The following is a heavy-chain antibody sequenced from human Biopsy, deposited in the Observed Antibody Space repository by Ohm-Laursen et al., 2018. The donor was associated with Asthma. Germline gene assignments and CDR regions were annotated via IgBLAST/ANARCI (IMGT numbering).Heavy chain of an antibody. CDR2: INFVFGTT. J-gene: IGHJ4*02. V-gene: IGHV1-69*13. D-gene: IGHD2-2*01. CDR1: GGTFNTYV. Sequence: ASVKASCKSLGGTFNTYVIGWGRQAPGQGLEWIGGINFVFGTTTYPQKFQDRVTITADDSTSTVYMELSRLRSEETAVYYCDRKAGSCISRTCYSLDFWGQGTLVTVSS. CDR3: DRKAGSCISRTCYSLDF.